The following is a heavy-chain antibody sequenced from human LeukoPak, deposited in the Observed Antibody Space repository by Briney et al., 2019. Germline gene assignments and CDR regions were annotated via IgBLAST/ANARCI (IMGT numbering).Heavy chain of an antibody. V-gene: IGHV4-34*01. CDR3: ARRWAAPGRLEQLKGHAFDI. CDR1: GFTFSSYG. Sequence: GSLRLSCAASGFTFSSYGMHWVRQAPGKGLEWIGEINHSGSTNYNPSLKSRVTISVDTSKNQFSLKLSSVTAADTAVYYCARRWAAPGRLEQLKGHAFDIWGQGTMVTVSS. CDR2: INHSGST. D-gene: IGHD1/OR15-1a*01. J-gene: IGHJ3*02.